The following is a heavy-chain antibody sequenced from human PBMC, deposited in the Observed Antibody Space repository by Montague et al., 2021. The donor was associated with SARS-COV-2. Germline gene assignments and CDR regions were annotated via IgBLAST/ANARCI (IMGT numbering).Heavy chain of an antibody. CDR1: GGSISSSSYY. Sequence: SDTLSLTCTVSGGSISSSSYYWGWIRQPPGKGLEWIGSIYYSGSTYYNPSLKSRVTISVDTSKNQFSLKLSSVTAADTAVYYCARVGRQQLVRLSGMDVGGQGTTVTVAS. CDR3: ARVGRQQLVRLSGMDV. D-gene: IGHD6-13*01. CDR2: IYYSGST. J-gene: IGHJ6*02. V-gene: IGHV4-39*07.